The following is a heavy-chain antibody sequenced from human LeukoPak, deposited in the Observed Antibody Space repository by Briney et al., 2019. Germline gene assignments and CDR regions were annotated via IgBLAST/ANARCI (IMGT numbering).Heavy chain of an antibody. CDR2: IYYSGST. J-gene: IGHJ6*03. D-gene: IGHD5-18*01. CDR1: GGSISSYY. V-gene: IGHV4-59*08. CDR3: ARRGYSYGVYYYMDV. Sequence: SETLSLTCTVSGGSISSYYWSWIRQPPGKGLEWIGYIYYSGSTNYNPSLKSRVTISVDTSKNQFSLKLSSVTTADTAVYYCARRGYSYGVYYYMDVWGKGTTVTVSS.